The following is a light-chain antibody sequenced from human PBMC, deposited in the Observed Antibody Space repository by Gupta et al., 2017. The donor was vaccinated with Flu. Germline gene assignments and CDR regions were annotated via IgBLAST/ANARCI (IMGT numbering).Light chain of an antibody. J-gene: IGLJ2*01. CDR1: SSDVGGYDY. CDR2: EVS. CDR3: SSSTSSSTMV. Sequence: GTSSDVGGYDYVSWYQQHPGKAPKLMVYEVSNRPSGVSDRFSGSKSGNTASLTISGLQAEDEADYYCSSSTSSSTMVFGGGTKLTVL. V-gene: IGLV2-14*01.